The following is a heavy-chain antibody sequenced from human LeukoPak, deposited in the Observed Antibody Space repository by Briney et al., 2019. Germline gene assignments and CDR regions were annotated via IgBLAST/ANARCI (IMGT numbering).Heavy chain of an antibody. CDR1: GFTFSSYA. CDR2: ISYDGSNK. J-gene: IGHJ4*02. V-gene: IGHV3-30-3*01. CDR3: ARDSDSAAHFDY. D-gene: IGHD2-2*01. Sequence: GGSLRLSCAASGFTFSSYAMHWVRQAPGKGLEWVAVISYDGSNKYYADSVKGRFTISRDNAKNSLYLQMNSLRAEDTAVYYCARDSDSAAHFDYWGQGTLVTVSS.